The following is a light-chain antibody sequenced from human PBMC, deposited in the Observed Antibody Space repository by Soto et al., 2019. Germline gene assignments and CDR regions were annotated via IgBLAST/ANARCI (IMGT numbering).Light chain of an antibody. CDR1: SSDVGGYNY. J-gene: IGLJ1*01. Sequence: QSALTQPASVSGSPGQSITISCTGTSSDVGGYNYVSWYQQHPGKAPKLMIYDVSNRPSGVSNRFSGSKSGNTASLTISGLQAADEADEYCSSYTSSRTLLYVFGTGTKVTVL. V-gene: IGLV2-14*01. CDR2: DVS. CDR3: SSYTSSRTLLYV.